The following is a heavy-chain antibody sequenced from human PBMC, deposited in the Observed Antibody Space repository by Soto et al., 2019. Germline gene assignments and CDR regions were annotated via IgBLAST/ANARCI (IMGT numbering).Heavy chain of an antibody. CDR3: ARHFGGNPYGPLDS. V-gene: IGHV4-59*08. D-gene: IGHD3-3*01. Sequence: SETLSLTCTVSGGSMRSDYWSWIRQPLGRELEWIGYVFYSGSTKYNDSFKSRVTISVDMSKTEVSLKLSSVTAADSAVYFCARHFGGNPYGPLDSWAQRTLVTVSS. J-gene: IGHJ1*01. CDR1: GGSMRSDY. CDR2: VFYSGST.